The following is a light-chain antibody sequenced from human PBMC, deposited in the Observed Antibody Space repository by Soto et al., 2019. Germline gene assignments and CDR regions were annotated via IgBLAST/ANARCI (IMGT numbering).Light chain of an antibody. CDR3: QQRSNWLLIFT. V-gene: IGKV3-11*01. Sequence: EIVLTQSPATLSLSPGERATLSCRASQSVSSYLAWYQQKPGQAHSLLIYVASNRATGIPARFSGSGSGTDFTLTISSLEPEDFAVYYWQQRSNWLLIFTFGPGTKVDIK. CDR1: QSVSSY. J-gene: IGKJ3*01. CDR2: VAS.